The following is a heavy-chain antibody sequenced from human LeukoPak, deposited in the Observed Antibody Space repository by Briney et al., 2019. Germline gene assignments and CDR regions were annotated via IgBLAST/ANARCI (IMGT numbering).Heavy chain of an antibody. CDR3: ARGYYYGSGSIHFGY. D-gene: IGHD3-10*01. CDR1: GGSISSGPYY. CDR2: IYYSGTT. J-gene: IGHJ4*02. V-gene: IGHV4-31*03. Sequence: SQTLSLTCTVSGGSISSGPYYWSWIRQHPGKGLEWIGYIYYSGTTYYNPSLTSRVTMSVDTSKNQFSLKLSSLTAADTAVYYCARGYYYGSGSIHFGYWGQGTLVPVSS.